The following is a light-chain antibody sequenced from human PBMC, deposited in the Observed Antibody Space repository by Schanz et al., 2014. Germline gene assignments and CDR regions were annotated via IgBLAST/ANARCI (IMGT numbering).Light chain of an antibody. V-gene: IGKV1-5*03. J-gene: IGKJ2*01. CDR3: QQYVSSSNT. CDR1: QNINRW. CDR2: KES. Sequence: DIQMTQSPSTLSASVGDRVTITCRASQNINRWLAWYQQKPGKAPKLLIYKESRLQSGVPSRFSGSGSGTEFTLTISSLQPDDFATYYCQQYVSSSNTFGQGTKLEIK.